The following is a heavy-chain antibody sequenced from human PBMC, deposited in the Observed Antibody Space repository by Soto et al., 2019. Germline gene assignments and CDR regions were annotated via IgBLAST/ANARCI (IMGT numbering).Heavy chain of an antibody. CDR3: VRGRRGDP. J-gene: IGHJ5*02. CDR1: GGSFTAYY. V-gene: IGHV4-34*01. Sequence: SETLSLTCAVSGGSFTAYYWSWVRQSPDMRLEWIGEIHHSGSTTYNPSLESRVTISVDTSKRQFSLKLTSVTAADTAVYYCVRGRRGDPWGQGTLVTVSS. D-gene: IGHD3-10*01. CDR2: IHHSGST.